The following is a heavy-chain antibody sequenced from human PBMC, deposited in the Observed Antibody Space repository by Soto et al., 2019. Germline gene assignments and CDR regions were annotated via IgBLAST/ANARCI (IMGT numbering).Heavy chain of an antibody. D-gene: IGHD5-18*01. V-gene: IGHV1-69*01. J-gene: IGHJ6*02. Sequence: QVQLVQSGAEVKKPGSSVKVSCKASGGTFSSYAISWVRQAPGQGLEWMGGIIPIFGTANYAQKFQGRVTITADESTSTAYMELSSLRSEDTAVYYCARIEYEWDTAMVYGMDVWGQGTTVTVSS. CDR2: IIPIFGTA. CDR3: ARIEYEWDTAMVYGMDV. CDR1: GGTFSSYA.